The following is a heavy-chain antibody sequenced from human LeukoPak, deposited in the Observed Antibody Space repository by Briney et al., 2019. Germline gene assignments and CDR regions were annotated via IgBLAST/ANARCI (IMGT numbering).Heavy chain of an antibody. Sequence: ASVKVSCKASGYTFTSYYMHWVRQAPGQGLEWMGIINPSGGSTSYAQKFQGRVTMTRDTSTSTVYMELSSLRSEDTAVYYCARGDAGRLLDYGMDVWGQGTTVTVSS. CDR3: ARGDAGRLLDYGMDV. V-gene: IGHV1-46*01. D-gene: IGHD3-10*01. CDR2: INPSGGST. CDR1: GYTFTSYY. J-gene: IGHJ6*02.